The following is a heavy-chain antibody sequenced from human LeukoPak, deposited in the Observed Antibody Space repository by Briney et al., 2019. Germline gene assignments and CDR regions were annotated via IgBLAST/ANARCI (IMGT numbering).Heavy chain of an antibody. CDR2: ISSSSSYT. V-gene: IGHV3-11*06. CDR1: GFTFSDYY. Sequence: GGSLRLSCAASGFTFSDYYMSWIRQAPGKGLEWVSYISSSSSYTNYADSVKGRFTIPRDNAKNSLYLQMNSLRAEDTAVYYCARSPYGDYVDYWGQGTLVTVSS. CDR3: ARSPYGDYVDY. J-gene: IGHJ4*02. D-gene: IGHD4-17*01.